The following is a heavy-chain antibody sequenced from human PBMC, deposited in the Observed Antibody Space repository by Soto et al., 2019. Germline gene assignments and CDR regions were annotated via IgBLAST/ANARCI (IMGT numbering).Heavy chain of an antibody. CDR2: VGGSDTDK. Sequence: EVQLLESGGGVVQPGGSLRLSCAASGFTFSAYAMSWVRQAPGKGLQWVSGVGGSDTDKHYADSVGGRFTVSRDNSKNTLYLQMNSLRADDTAVYYCAKDATAVNGVWDPFDMWGQGTEVTVSS. CDR3: AKDATAVNGVWDPFDM. J-gene: IGHJ3*02. CDR1: GFTFSAYA. D-gene: IGHD2-8*01. V-gene: IGHV3-23*01.